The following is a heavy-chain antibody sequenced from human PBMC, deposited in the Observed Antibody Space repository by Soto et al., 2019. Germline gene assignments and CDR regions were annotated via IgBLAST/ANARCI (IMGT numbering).Heavy chain of an antibody. V-gene: IGHV4-61*01. CDR1: GGSVSSGSYY. CDR2: IYYSGST. D-gene: IGHD4-17*01. J-gene: IGHJ4*02. Sequence: QVQLQESGPGLVKPSETLSLTCTVSGGSVSSGSYYWSWIRQPPGKGLEWIGYIYYSGSTHYNPSRKRRVTLSVDTSKHQFSLKLSSVTAADTAVYYCANYPTTVTSDYWGQGTLVTVSS. CDR3: ANYPTTVTSDY.